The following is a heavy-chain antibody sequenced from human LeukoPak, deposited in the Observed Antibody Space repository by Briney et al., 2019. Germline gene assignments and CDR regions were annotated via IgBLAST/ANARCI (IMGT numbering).Heavy chain of an antibody. CDR3: AKSYRIPTAAGPVGPLDY. Sequence: PGGSLRLSCAASGFTFSSYWMSWVRQAPWKGLEWVANIKQDGSEKYYVDSVKGRFTISRDNSKNTLYLQMNSLRAEDTAVYYCAKSYRIPTAAGPVGPLDYWGQGTLVTVS. D-gene: IGHD6-13*01. CDR2: IKQDGSEK. J-gene: IGHJ4*02. CDR1: GFTFSSYW. V-gene: IGHV3-7*03.